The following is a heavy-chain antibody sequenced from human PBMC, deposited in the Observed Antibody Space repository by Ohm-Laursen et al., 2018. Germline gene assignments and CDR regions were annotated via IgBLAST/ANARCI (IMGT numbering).Heavy chain of an antibody. J-gene: IGHJ4*02. V-gene: IGHV1-69*13. CDR1: GGTFSSYA. CDR3: ARGDTYGFDY. CDR2: IIPIFGTA. Sequence: SVKVSCKASGGTFSSYAISWVRQAPGQGLEWMGGIIPIFGTANYAQKFQGRVTITADESTSTAYMDVRGLRSDDTAVYYCARGDTYGFDYWGQGTLVTVSS. D-gene: IGHD3-10*01.